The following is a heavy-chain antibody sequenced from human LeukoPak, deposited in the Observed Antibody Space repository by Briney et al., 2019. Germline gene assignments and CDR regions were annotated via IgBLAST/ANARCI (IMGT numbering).Heavy chain of an antibody. CDR1: GYSISSGYY. CDR3: ARAPKLDYYEGRQGAFDI. D-gene: IGHD3-22*01. CDR2: IHLSGST. V-gene: IGHV4-38-2*02. Sequence: SETLSLTCTVSGYSISSGYYWGWIRQPPGKGLEWIGSIHLSGSTYYNPSLKSRVTISVDTSKNQFSLKLSSVTAADTAVYYCARAPKLDYYEGRQGAFDIWGQGTMVTVSS. J-gene: IGHJ3*02.